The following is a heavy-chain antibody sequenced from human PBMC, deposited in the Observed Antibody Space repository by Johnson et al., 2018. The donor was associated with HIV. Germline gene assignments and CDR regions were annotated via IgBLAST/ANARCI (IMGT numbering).Heavy chain of an antibody. D-gene: IGHD2-2*01. CDR1: GFTVSSNY. V-gene: IGHV3-53*01. CDR2: IFSVGDV. Sequence: MLLVESGGGVVQPGRSLRLSCAASGFTVSSNYMSWVRQAPGKGLEWVSVIFSVGDVYYAASVKGRFTISRDNSKNMVYLQMNSLRAEDTAMYYCARETRDDAFDIWGQGTLVTVSS. CDR3: ARETRDDAFDI. J-gene: IGHJ3*02.